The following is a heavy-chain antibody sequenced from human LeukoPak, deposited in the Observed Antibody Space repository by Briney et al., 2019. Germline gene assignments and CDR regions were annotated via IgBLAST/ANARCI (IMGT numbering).Heavy chain of an antibody. J-gene: IGHJ5*02. CDR1: GYTFTSYG. CDR2: ISAYNGNT. Sequence: GASVKVSCKASGYTFTSYGISWVRQAPGQGLEWMGWISAYNGNTNYAQKLQGRVTMTTDTSTSTAYMELRSLRSDDTAVYYCARDYYDSSGYYPFWFDPWGQGTLVTVSS. CDR3: ARDYYDSSGYYPFWFDP. D-gene: IGHD3-22*01. V-gene: IGHV1-18*01.